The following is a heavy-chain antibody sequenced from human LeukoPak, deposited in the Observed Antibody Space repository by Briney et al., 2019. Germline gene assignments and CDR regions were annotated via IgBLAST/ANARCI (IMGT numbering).Heavy chain of an antibody. CDR1: GFTFSSYE. Sequence: PGGSLRLSCAASGFTFSSYEMNWVRQAPGKGLEWVSLISMDGVNTFYADSVKGRFTISRDNNKNSLYLQMNGLRTDDTGLYYCVKGRRRGYAYGTLESWGQGTLVTVSS. D-gene: IGHD5-18*01. CDR3: VKGRRRGYAYGTLES. CDR2: ISMDGVNT. J-gene: IGHJ4*02. V-gene: IGHV3-43*02.